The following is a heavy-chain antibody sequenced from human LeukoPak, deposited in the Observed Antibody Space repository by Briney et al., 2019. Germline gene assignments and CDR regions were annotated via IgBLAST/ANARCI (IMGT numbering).Heavy chain of an antibody. V-gene: IGHV3-23*01. CDR1: GFTFSSYA. J-gene: IGHJ4*02. CDR3: AKLRIAAAGTNDY. Sequence: GGTLRLSCAASGFTFSSYAMSWVRQAPGKGLEWVSAISGSGGSTYYADSVKGRFTISRDNSKDTLYLQINSLRAEDTAVYYCAKLRIAAAGTNDYWGQGTLVTVSS. D-gene: IGHD6-13*01. CDR2: ISGSGGST.